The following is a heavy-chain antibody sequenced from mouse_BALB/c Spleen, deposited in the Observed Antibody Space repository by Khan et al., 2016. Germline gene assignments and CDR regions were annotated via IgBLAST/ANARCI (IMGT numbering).Heavy chain of an antibody. J-gene: IGHJ2*01. CDR3: TRYYRYYFDY. Sequence: QVQLKESGAELVKPGASVKLSCKASGYTFTSYYMYWVKQRPGQGLDWIGEINPSNGGTNFNEKFKSKATLTVDKSSSTAYMQLSSLTSEDSAVYYCTRYYRYYFDYWGQGTTLTVSS. CDR1: GYTFTSYY. V-gene: IGHV1S81*02. CDR2: INPSNGGT. D-gene: IGHD2-14*01.